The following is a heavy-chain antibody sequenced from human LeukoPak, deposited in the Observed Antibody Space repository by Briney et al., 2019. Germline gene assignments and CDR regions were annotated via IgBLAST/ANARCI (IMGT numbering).Heavy chain of an antibody. Sequence: PSETLSLTCAVYGGSFSDYYWSWIRQPPGKGLERIGEINHSGTTNYNPSLKSRVTISVDTSKNQFSLKLSSVTAADTAVYYCARGSLRYCSGGSCYPKYYYYYYGMDVWGQGTTVTVSS. CDR2: INHSGTT. CDR3: ARGSLRYCSGGSCYPKYYYYYYGMDV. J-gene: IGHJ6*02. CDR1: GGSFSDYY. V-gene: IGHV4-34*01. D-gene: IGHD2-15*01.